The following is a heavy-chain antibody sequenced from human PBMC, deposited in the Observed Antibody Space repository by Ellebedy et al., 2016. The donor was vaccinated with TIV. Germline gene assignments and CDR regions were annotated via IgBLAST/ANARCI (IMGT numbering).Heavy chain of an antibody. D-gene: IGHD3-3*01. V-gene: IGHV1-69*13. CDR1: GGTFSSYA. Sequence: SVKVSCXASGGTFSSYAISWVRQAPGQGLEWMGGIIPIFGTANYAQKFQVRVTITADESTSTAYMELSSLRSEDTAVYYCARGHASGQYYYYGMDVWGQGTTVTVSS. CDR2: IIPIFGTA. J-gene: IGHJ6*02. CDR3: ARGHASGQYYYYGMDV.